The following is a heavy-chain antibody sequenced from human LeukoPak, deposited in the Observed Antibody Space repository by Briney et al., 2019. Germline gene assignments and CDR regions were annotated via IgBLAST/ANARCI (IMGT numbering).Heavy chain of an antibody. Sequence: GGSLRLSCAASGFTFSSYAMSGVRQAPGKGLEWVSAISGSGGSTYYADSVKGRFTISRDNSKNTLYLQMNSLRAEDTAVYYCAKSTSGWYDFDYWGQGTLVTVSS. D-gene: IGHD6-19*01. V-gene: IGHV3-23*01. CDR2: ISGSGGST. CDR1: GFTFSSYA. J-gene: IGHJ4*02. CDR3: AKSTSGWYDFDY.